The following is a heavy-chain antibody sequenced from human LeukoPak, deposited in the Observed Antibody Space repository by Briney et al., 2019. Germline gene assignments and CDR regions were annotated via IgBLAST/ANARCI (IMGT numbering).Heavy chain of an antibody. CDR2: ISNGGST. Sequence: SETLSLTCTVSGAXINIYYCSWLRQPPGEGLEWIGYISNGGSTIYNPSLMSRVTISVDPSKNQLSLRLTSVTAADTAVYYCVRSQPNSGEWAFDIWGQGTMVSVSS. CDR1: GAXINIYY. J-gene: IGHJ3*02. D-gene: IGHD6-19*01. V-gene: IGHV4-59*01. CDR3: VRSQPNSGEWAFDI.